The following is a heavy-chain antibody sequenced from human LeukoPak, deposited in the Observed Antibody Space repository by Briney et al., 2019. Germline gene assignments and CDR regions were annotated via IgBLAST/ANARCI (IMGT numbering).Heavy chain of an antibody. CDR1: GFTFSSYA. D-gene: IGHD2-2*01. CDR3: AKEGGPWNPQLKYCFDY. CDR2: ISGSGGST. J-gene: IGHJ4*02. V-gene: IGHV3-23*01. Sequence: GGSLRLSCAASGFTFSSYAMSWVRQAPGKGLEWVSAISGSGGSTYYADSVKGRFTISRDNSKNTLYLQMNSLRAEDTAVYYCAKEGGPWNPQLKYCFDYWGQGTLVTVSS.